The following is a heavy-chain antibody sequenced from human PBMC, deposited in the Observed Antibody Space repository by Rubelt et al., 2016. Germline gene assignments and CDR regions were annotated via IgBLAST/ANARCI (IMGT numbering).Heavy chain of an antibody. CDR2: IYWDDDK. CDR1: GFSLNTGGVG. CDR3: AHRFPGYYDVLTGLYSDAFDM. J-gene: IGHJ3*02. D-gene: IGHD3-9*01. V-gene: IGHV2-5*02. Sequence: QITLKESGPTLVEPTQTLTLTCTFSGFSLNTGGVGVGWIRQPPGKALEWLALIYWDDDKRYSPSLKSRLTITKDTSTNPVVLIMTNMDPGETATYYFAHRFPGYYDVLTGLYSDAFDMWGQGTMVTVSS.